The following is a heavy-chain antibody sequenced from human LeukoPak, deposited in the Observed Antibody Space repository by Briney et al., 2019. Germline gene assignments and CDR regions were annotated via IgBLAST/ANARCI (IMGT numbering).Heavy chain of an antibody. V-gene: IGHV3-9*01. CDR3: AKPIAVAGMGNDAFDI. J-gene: IGHJ3*02. D-gene: IGHD6-19*01. Sequence: PGRSLRLSCAASGFTFDDYAMHWVRQAPGKGLEWVSGISWNSGSIGYADSVKGRFTISRDNAKNSLYLQMNSLRAEDTALYYCAKPIAVAGMGNDAFDIWGQGTMVTVSS. CDR1: GFTFDDYA. CDR2: ISWNSGSI.